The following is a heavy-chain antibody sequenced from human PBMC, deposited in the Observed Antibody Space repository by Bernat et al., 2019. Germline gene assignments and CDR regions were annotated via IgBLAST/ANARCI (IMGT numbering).Heavy chain of an antibody. CDR1: GFTFSNVW. J-gene: IGHJ5*02. Sequence: EVQLVESGGGVVRPGGSLRLSCAASGFTFSNVWMNWVRQAPGKGLEWVGRIKSKNSGGTTDYPAPVKGRFTISRDDSKNTLYLQMNSLRTEDTAVYYCSTTISGSLGSWGQGTLVIVSS. CDR2: IKSKNSGGTT. CDR3: STTISGSLGS. V-gene: IGHV3-15*07. D-gene: IGHD2-2*02.